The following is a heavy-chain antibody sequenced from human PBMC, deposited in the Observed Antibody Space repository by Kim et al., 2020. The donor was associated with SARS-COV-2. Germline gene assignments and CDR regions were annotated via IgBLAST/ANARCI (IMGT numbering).Heavy chain of an antibody. CDR1: GGTFSSYA. CDR3: ARASSGWYVPEAPSYYYGMDV. CDR2: IIPIFGTA. V-gene: IGHV1-69*13. Sequence: SVKVSCKASGGTFSSYAISWVRQAPGQGLEWMGGIIPIFGTANYAQKFQGRVTITADESTSTAYMELSSLRSEDTAVYYCARASSGWYVPEAPSYYYGMDVWGQGTTVTVSS. J-gene: IGHJ6*02. D-gene: IGHD6-19*01.